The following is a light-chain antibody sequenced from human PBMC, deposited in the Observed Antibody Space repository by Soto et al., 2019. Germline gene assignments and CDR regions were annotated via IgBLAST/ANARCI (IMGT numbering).Light chain of an antibody. CDR1: QSITIW. V-gene: IGKV1-5*01. CDR2: DAS. Sequence: DIQMTQSPSTLSASVGDRATITCRASQSITIWLAWYQQKPGKAPKLLIFDASNLESGVTSRFSGSGSGTEFTLTISSLQPDDFATYYCQHYNSFSWTVGQGTKVEIK. J-gene: IGKJ1*01. CDR3: QHYNSFSWT.